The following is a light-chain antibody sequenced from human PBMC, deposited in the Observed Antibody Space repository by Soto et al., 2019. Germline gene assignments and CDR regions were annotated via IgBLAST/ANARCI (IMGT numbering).Light chain of an antibody. Sequence: DIQMTQSPSSLSASVGDAVTITCRASQSISSYLHWYQHKPGKAPKLLIYAASSLQSGVPSRFSGSGSGTDFTLTISSLQPEDFATDYCQQSYSTPSFGQGTKLEIK. CDR2: AAS. CDR1: QSISSY. CDR3: QQSYSTPS. J-gene: IGKJ2*01. V-gene: IGKV1-39*01.